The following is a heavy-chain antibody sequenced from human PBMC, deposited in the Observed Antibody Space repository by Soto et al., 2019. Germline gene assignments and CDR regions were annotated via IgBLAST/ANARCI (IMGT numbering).Heavy chain of an antibody. V-gene: IGHV3-9*01. J-gene: IGHJ5*02. D-gene: IGHD6-13*01. CDR2: ISWNSGSI. CDR3: AKDSSSSWYNWFDP. Sequence: GGSLRLSCAASGFTFDDYAMHWVRQAPGKGLEWVSGISWNSGSIGYADSVKGRFTISRDNAENSLYLQMNSLRAEDTALYYCAKDSSSSWYNWFDPWGQGTLVTVSS. CDR1: GFTFDDYA.